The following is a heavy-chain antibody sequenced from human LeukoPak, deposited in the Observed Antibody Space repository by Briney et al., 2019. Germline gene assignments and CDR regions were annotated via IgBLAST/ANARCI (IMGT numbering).Heavy chain of an antibody. CDR1: DGSISSGAYY. V-gene: IGHV4-61*08. CDR2: IYYSGST. CDR3: ARSNPRPPRIAAAHHAFDI. J-gene: IGHJ3*02. Sequence: SETLSLTCTVSDGSISSGAYYWSWIRQPPGKGLEWIGYIYYSGSTNYNPSLKSRVTISVDTSKNQFSLKLSSVTAADTAVYYCARSNPRPPRIAAAHHAFDIWGQGTMVTVSS. D-gene: IGHD6-13*01.